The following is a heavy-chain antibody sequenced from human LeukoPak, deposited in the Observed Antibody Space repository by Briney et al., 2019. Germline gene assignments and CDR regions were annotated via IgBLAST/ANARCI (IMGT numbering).Heavy chain of an antibody. CDR2: IKHDGSEK. Sequence: PGGSLRLSCAASGFTFSSYWMSWVRQAPGKGREWVANIKHDGSEKHYVDSVKGRFTISRDNAKHSLYLQMNSLRAEDTAVYYCARDVEAYFDYWGQGTLVTVSS. CDR3: ARDVEAYFDY. V-gene: IGHV3-7*01. CDR1: GFTFSSYW. J-gene: IGHJ4*02.